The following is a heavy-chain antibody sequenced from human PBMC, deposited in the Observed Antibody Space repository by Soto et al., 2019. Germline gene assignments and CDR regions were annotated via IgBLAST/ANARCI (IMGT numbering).Heavy chain of an antibody. CDR2: IQSGGPT. CDR1: GFTVSSKY. J-gene: IGHJ2*01. Sequence: EVHLVESGGGLVQPGGSLRLSCAASGFTVSSKYMSWVRQAPGKGLEWVSLIQSGGPTYYADSVKGRFTISRDTSENTLHLQMDSLRAADTAVYYCARPRGHSGSYRWDWYFDFWGRGTLVTVSS. V-gene: IGHV3-66*04. CDR3: ARPRGHSGSYRWDWYFDF. D-gene: IGHD1-26*01.